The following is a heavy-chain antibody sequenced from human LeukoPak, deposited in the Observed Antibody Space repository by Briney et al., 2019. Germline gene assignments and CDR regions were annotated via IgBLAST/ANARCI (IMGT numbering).Heavy chain of an antibody. CDR1: GGSFSGYY. J-gene: IGHJ4*02. CDR2: INHSGST. D-gene: IGHD6-13*01. Sequence: SETLSLTCAVYGGSFSGYYWSWIRQPPGKGLEWIGEINHSGSTNYNPSLKSRVTISVDTSKNQFSLKLSSVTAADTAVYYCARGSAAGLAYFDYWGQGTLVTVSS. CDR3: ARGSAAGLAYFDY. V-gene: IGHV4-34*01.